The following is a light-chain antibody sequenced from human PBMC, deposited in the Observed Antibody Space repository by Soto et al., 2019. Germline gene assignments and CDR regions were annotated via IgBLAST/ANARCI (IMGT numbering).Light chain of an antibody. CDR2: GAS. J-gene: IGKJ5*01. V-gene: IGKV3-20*01. CDR1: QSVSSSY. Sequence: IVFTQSPGALSLSTGERATLSCRASQSVSSSYLAWYQQRPGQAPRLLIYGASSRAPGIPDRFSGSGSGTDFTLTISRLEPEDFAVYYCQQYGSSPPITFGQGTRLEIK. CDR3: QQYGSSPPIT.